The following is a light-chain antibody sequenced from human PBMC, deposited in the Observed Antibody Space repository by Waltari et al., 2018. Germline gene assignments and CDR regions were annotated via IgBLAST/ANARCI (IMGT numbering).Light chain of an antibody. CDR3: QQYYSNRDT. CDR1: QSVLYSSNNKNY. CDR2: WAS. J-gene: IGKJ2*01. V-gene: IGKV4-1*01. Sequence: DIVMTQSPDSLAVSLGERATINCKSSQSVLYSSNNKNYLACYQQKPGQPPKLLIYWASTRESGVPDRFSGSGSGTDFTLTISSLQAEDVAVYYCQQYYSNRDTFGQGTKLEIK.